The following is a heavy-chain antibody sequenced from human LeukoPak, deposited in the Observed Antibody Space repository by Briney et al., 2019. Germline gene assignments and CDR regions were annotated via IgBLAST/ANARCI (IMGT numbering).Heavy chain of an antibody. J-gene: IGHJ4*02. CDR2: IIDSGGST. V-gene: IGHV3-23*01. CDR1: GFTFSTYA. CDR3: ALKPRFDY. Sequence: GALRPSFAASGFTFSTYAMRWVRPAPGKGLAWVSTIIDSGGSTYNPDSVKGRFTISRDNSKNTLYLQMNSLRAEDTAVYYCALKPRFDYWGQGTLVTVSS.